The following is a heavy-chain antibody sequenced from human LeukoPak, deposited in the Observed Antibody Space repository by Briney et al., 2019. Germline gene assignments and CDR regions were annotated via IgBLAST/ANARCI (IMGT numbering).Heavy chain of an antibody. J-gene: IGHJ6*03. Sequence: GGSLRLSCAASGFTFSSYEMNWVRQAPGKGLEWVSYISSSGSTVYYADSVKGRFTISRDNAKNSLFLQMNSLRAEDTAVYYCARVLRYCSGGNCYSGGLGYMDVWGKGTTVTISS. CDR1: GFTFSSYE. CDR2: ISSSGSTV. CDR3: ARVLRYCSGGNCYSGGLGYMDV. D-gene: IGHD2-15*01. V-gene: IGHV3-48*03.